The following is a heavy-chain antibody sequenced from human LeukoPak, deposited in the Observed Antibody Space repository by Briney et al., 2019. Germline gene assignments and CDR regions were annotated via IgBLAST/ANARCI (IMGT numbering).Heavy chain of an antibody. CDR3: ASLRSTHYHFDY. V-gene: IGHV3-53*01. D-gene: IGHD1-26*01. CDR1: GFTVSSNY. CDR2: IYSGGTT. J-gene: IGHJ4*02. Sequence: GGSPRLSCAASGFTVSSNYMSWVRQAPGKGLEWVSVIYSGGTTYYADSVKGRFTISRDNSKNMLYLQMNSLTAEDTAVYYCASLRSTHYHFDYWGQGTLVTVSS.